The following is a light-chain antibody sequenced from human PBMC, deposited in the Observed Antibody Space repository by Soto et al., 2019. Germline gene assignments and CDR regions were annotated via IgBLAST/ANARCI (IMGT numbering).Light chain of an antibody. CDR3: QQSYMAPIT. Sequence: DIHRTLSQSSRSASVENIVISTCLASQSISTYLNWYQKKPGKAPNLLIYDASRLQSGVPSRFSVSGGGTDFALSISSVQPEYFATYFCQQSYMAPITVGQGTRLEIK. CDR1: QSISTY. CDR2: DAS. J-gene: IGKJ5*01. V-gene: IGKV1-39*01.